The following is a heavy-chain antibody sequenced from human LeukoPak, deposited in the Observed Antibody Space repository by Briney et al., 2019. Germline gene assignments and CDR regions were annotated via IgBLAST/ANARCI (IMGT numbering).Heavy chain of an antibody. CDR3: ARGDGYNGVDYFDY. Sequence: PSETLSLTCTVSGGSISSYYWSWIRQPPGKGLEWIGYIYYSGSTNYNPSLKSRVTISVDTSKNQFSLKLSSATAADTAVYYCARGDGYNGVDYFDYWGQGTLVTVSS. J-gene: IGHJ4*02. V-gene: IGHV4-59*01. CDR2: IYYSGST. D-gene: IGHD5-24*01. CDR1: GGSISSYY.